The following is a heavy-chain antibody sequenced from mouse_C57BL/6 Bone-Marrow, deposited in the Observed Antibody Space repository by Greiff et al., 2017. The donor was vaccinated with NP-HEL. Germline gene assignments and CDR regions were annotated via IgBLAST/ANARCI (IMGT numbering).Heavy chain of an antibody. Sequence: QVQLKQSGPELVKPGASVKISCKASGYAFSSSWMNWVKQRPGKGLEWIGRIYPGDGDTNYNGKFKGKATLTADKSSSTAYMQLSSLTSKDSAVYFCARHYSNSYWYFDVWGTGTTVTVSS. V-gene: IGHV1-82*01. CDR3: ARHYSNSYWYFDV. D-gene: IGHD2-5*01. CDR2: IYPGDGDT. J-gene: IGHJ1*03. CDR1: GYAFSSSW.